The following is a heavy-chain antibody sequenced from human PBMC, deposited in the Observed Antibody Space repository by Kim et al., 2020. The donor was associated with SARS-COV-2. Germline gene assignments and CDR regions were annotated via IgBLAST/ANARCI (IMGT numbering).Heavy chain of an antibody. D-gene: IGHD3-16*01. J-gene: IGHJ4*02. CDR2: ISSSSSYI. CDR1: GFTFSSYS. V-gene: IGHV3-21*01. CDR3: ARKDLNDLHSDY. Sequence: GGSLRLSCAASGFTFSSYSMNWVRQAPGKGLEWVSSISSSSSYIYYADSVKGRFTISRDNAKNSLYLQMNSLRAEDTAVYYCARKDLNDLHSDYWGQGTLVTVSS.